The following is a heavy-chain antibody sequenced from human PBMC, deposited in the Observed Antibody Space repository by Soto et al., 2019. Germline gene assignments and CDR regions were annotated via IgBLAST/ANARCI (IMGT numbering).Heavy chain of an antibody. D-gene: IGHD4-17*01. Sequence: VQLVESGGGVVQPGRSLRLSCAASGFTFSSYGMHWVRQAPGKGLEWVAVIWYDGSNKYYADSVKGRFTISRDNSKNTLYLQMNSLRAEDTAVYYCARDFGDYKNYYYYYMDVWGKGTTVTVSS. CDR1: GFTFSSYG. CDR3: ARDFGDYKNYYYYYMDV. CDR2: IWYDGSNK. J-gene: IGHJ6*03. V-gene: IGHV3-33*01.